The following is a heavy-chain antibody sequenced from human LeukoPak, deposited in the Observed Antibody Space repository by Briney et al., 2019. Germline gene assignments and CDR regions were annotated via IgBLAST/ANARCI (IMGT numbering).Heavy chain of an antibody. CDR1: GGSISSGDYY. J-gene: IGHJ4*02. CDR3: ARGLASTVGFDY. V-gene: IGHV4-39*07. Sequence: SETLSLTCTVSGGSISSGDYYWSWIRQPPGKGLEWIGEINHSGSTNYNPSLKSRVTISVDTSKNQFSLKLSSVTAADTAVYYCARGLASTVGFDYWGQGTLVTVSS. CDR2: INHSGST. D-gene: IGHD4-17*01.